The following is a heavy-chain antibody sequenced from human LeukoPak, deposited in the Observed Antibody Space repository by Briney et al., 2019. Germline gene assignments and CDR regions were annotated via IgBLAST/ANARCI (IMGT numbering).Heavy chain of an antibody. CDR1: GYTFTSYG. V-gene: IGHV1-18*01. J-gene: IGHJ4*02. D-gene: IGHD3-3*01. CDR2: ISAYNGNI. Sequence: ASVKVSCKASGYTFTSYGISWVRQAPGQGLEWMGWISAYNGNINYAQKLQGRVTMTTDTSTSTAYMELRSLRSDDTAVYYCATLYYDFWSGYQYYFDYWGQGTLVTVSS. CDR3: ATLYYDFWSGYQYYFDY.